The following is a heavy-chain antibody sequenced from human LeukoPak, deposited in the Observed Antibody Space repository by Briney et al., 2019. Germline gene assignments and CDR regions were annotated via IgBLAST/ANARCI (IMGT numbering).Heavy chain of an antibody. Sequence: SETLSLTCAVYGGSFSGYYWSWIRQPPGKGLEWIGEINHSGSTNYNPSLKSRVTISVDTSKNQFSQKLSSVTAADTAVYYCARVPRFTMVRGVIDYWGQGTLVTVSS. CDR3: ARVPRFTMVRGVIDY. V-gene: IGHV4-34*01. CDR1: GGSFSGYY. CDR2: INHSGST. D-gene: IGHD3-10*01. J-gene: IGHJ4*02.